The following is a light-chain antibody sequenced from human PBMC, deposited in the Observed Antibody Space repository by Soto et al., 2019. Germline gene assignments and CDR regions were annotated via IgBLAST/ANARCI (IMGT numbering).Light chain of an antibody. Sequence: QSVLTQPPSVSGSPGQSVTISCTGTSTDFVSYNRVSWYQQPPGTAPKLIIYEASNRPSGVPDRFSGSKSGNTASLTISGLQAADEADYYCSLYTSENTYAFGNGTKVTVL. CDR1: STDFVSYNR. CDR3: SLYTSENTYA. V-gene: IGLV2-18*01. CDR2: EAS. J-gene: IGLJ1*01.